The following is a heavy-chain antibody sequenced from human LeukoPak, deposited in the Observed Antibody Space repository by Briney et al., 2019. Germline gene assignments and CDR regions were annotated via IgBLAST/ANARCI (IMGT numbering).Heavy chain of an antibody. J-gene: IGHJ4*02. CDR1: GFTFSSYG. CDR2: IKSKTDGGTT. CDR3: TTRGGSFSIFDY. D-gene: IGHD1-26*01. Sequence: GGSLRLSCAASGFTFSSYGMHWVRQAPGKGLEWVGRIKSKTDGGTTDYAAPVKGRFTISRDDSKNTLYLQMNSLKTEDTAVYYCTTRGGSFSIFDYWGQGTLVTVSS. V-gene: IGHV3-15*01.